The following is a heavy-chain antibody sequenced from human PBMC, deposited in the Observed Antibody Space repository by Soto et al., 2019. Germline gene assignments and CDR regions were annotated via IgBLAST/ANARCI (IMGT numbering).Heavy chain of an antibody. CDR2: ISYDGSNK. D-gene: IGHD5-18*01. V-gene: IGHV3-30-3*01. CDR1: GFTFSTYA. J-gene: IGHJ4*01. Sequence: PGGSLRLSCAAPGFTFSTYAIHWVRQAPGKGLEWVAVISYDGSNKYYADSVKGRFTISRDNSKNTLNLQMNSLRAEDTAVYYCARSEDTAMTYYYFDYWGQGTLVTVS. CDR3: ARSEDTAMTYYYFDY.